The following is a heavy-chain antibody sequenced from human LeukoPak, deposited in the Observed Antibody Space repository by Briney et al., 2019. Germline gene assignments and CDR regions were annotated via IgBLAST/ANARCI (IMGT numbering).Heavy chain of an antibody. Sequence: GGSLRLSCAASGFTFSSCWMHWVRQAPGKGLVWVSRINSDGRSTSYADSVKGRFTISRDNAKNTLYLQMDSLRAEDTAVYYCARDSWDSSGYYLYWGQGTLVTVSS. J-gene: IGHJ4*02. CDR3: ARDSWDSSGYYLY. CDR2: INSDGRST. D-gene: IGHD3-22*01. CDR1: GFTFSSCW. V-gene: IGHV3-74*01.